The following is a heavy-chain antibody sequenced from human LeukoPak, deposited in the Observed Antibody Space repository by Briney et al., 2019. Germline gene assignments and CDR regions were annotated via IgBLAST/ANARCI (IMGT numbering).Heavy chain of an antibody. CDR2: INPSGGST. CDR1: GYTLTRHY. CDR3: ARVGAVAGDYFDY. Sequence: GASLKDSCKASGYTLTRHYMHWVRQAPGQRLEWMGIINPSGGSTSYAQKFQGRVTMTRDTSTSTVYMELSSLRSEDTAVYYCARVGAVAGDYFDYWGQGTLVTVSS. D-gene: IGHD6-19*01. V-gene: IGHV1-46*01. J-gene: IGHJ4*02.